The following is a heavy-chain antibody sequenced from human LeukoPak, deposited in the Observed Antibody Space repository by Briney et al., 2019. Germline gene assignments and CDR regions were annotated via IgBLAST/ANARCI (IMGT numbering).Heavy chain of an antibody. D-gene: IGHD4-11*01. CDR2: IYSGGST. J-gene: IGHJ4*02. Sequence: PRGSLRLSCAASGFTVSSNYMSWVRQAPGKGLEWVSVIYSGGSTYYADSEKRGFTIFRDNSKNTPYLQMNSLIADDAAAEYYARDRPIYSSYVGGFDYWGQGTLVTVSS. CDR1: GFTVSSNY. CDR3: ARDRPIYSSYVGGFDY. V-gene: IGHV3-53*01.